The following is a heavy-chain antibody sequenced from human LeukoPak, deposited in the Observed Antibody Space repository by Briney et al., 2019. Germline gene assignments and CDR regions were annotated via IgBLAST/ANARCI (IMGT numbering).Heavy chain of an antibody. CDR3: ARQVEYCSSTSCLNWFDP. CDR2: IYPGDSDT. D-gene: IGHD2-2*01. Sequence: PGESLKISCKGSGYSFTSYWIGWVRQMPGKGLEWKGIIYPGDSDTRYSPSFQGQVTISADKSISTAYLQWSSLKASDTAMYYCARQVEYCSSTSCLNWFDPWGQGTLVTVSS. J-gene: IGHJ5*02. CDR1: GYSFTSYW. V-gene: IGHV5-51*01.